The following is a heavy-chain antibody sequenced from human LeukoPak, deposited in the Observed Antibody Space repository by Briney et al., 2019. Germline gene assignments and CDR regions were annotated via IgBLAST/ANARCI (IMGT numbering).Heavy chain of an antibody. CDR1: GLTFSTYS. D-gene: IGHD4-23*01. Sequence: GSLRLSCAASGLTFSTYSMNWIRQPPGKGLEWIGSIYYSGSTYYNPSLKSRVTISVDTSKNQFSLKLSSVTAADTAVYYCARILHLDYGGNSGEDYWGQGTLVTVSS. CDR3: ARILHLDYGGNSGEDY. V-gene: IGHV4-39*01. CDR2: IYYSGST. J-gene: IGHJ4*02.